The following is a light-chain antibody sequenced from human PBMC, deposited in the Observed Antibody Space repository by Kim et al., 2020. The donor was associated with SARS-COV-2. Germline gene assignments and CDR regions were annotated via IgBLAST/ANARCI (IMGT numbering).Light chain of an antibody. V-gene: IGKV3-11*01. CDR2: DAA. CDR1: QSVSRY. J-gene: IGKJ1*01. Sequence: SPGERATLSCRASQSVSRYLAWYQQKPGQAPRLLIYDAATRATGIPARFSGSGSGTDFTLTIASLEPEDFAVYYCQQRGDWPPWTFGQGTKVDIK. CDR3: QQRGDWPPWT.